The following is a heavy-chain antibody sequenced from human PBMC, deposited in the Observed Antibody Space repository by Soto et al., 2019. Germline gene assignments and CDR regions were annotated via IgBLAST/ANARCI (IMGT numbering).Heavy chain of an antibody. CDR2: IYYSGST. D-gene: IGHD3-16*02. Sequence: SATLSRTCPLSGSSISRYHWCWIRQPPGKGLEWIGYIYYSGSTNYNPSLKSRVTISVDTSKNQFSLKLSSVTAADTAVYYCARYLGELSIVVDYWGQGTLFTVS. CDR3: ARYLGELSIVVDY. V-gene: IGHV4-59*13. J-gene: IGHJ4*02. CDR1: GSSISRYH.